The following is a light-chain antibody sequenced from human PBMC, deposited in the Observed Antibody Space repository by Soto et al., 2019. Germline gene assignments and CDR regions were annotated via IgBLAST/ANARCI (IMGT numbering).Light chain of an antibody. CDR2: EVN. V-gene: IGLV2-14*01. Sequence: QSALTQPASVSGSPGQSVTISCTGASSDVDGYDYVSWYQQHPGKAPKLILYEVNNRPSGVSNHFSGSKSGNTASLIISGLQADDEADYYCSSYSTTSTLVFGSGPKLTVL. J-gene: IGLJ1*01. CDR3: SSYSTTSTLV. CDR1: SSDVDGYDY.